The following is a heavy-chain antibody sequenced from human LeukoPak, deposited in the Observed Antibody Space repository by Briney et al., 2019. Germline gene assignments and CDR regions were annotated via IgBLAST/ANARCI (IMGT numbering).Heavy chain of an antibody. J-gene: IGHJ4*02. CDR1: GFNFSDSR. CDR2: VNRDGTEK. Sequence: GGSLRLSCVTSGFNFSDSRMTWVRQAPGKGLQWVANVNRDGTEKHFLDSVAGRFTISRDNAKKSLYLQMSSLRPQDTAVYFCVRGDWYFESWGQGTLVTVSS. V-gene: IGHV3-7*04. CDR3: VRGDWYFES. D-gene: IGHD2-21*01.